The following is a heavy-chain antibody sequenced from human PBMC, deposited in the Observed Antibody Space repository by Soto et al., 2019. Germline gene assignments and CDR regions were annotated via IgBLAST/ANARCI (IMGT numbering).Heavy chain of an antibody. Sequence: SVKVSCKASGGTFSSYAISWLRQSPGQGLEWMGGIIPIFGTANYAQKFQGRVTITADESTSTAYMELSSLRSEDTAVYYCARSDHSNFPYYYYGMDVWGQGTTVTVSS. CDR1: GGTFSSYA. CDR3: ARSDHSNFPYYYYGMDV. V-gene: IGHV1-69*13. D-gene: IGHD4-4*01. CDR2: IIPIFGTA. J-gene: IGHJ6*02.